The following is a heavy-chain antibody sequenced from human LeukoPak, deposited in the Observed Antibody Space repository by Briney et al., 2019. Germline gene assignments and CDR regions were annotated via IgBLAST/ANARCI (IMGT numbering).Heavy chain of an antibody. J-gene: IGHJ6*02. D-gene: IGHD5-12*01. CDR2: INPILCIA. CDR3: ARPLGARGYDVVIKGMAV. Sequence: SVNVSCRASGCTFSSYSILWVRQAPGQGLEWMGRINPILCIANYAQKFQGRVTITRDKSPSTAHIEPNSLRSEDTAVYYFARPLGARGYDVVIKGMAVWGQGTTVTVSS. CDR1: GCTFSSYS. V-gene: IGHV1-69*02.